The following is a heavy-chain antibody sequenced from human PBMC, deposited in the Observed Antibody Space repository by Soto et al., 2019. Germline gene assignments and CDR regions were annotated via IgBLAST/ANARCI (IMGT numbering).Heavy chain of an antibody. CDR2: MNPNSGNT. V-gene: IGHV1-8*01. CDR3: AMGAERDFWSGYQFDY. Sequence: QVQLVQSGAEVKKPGASVKVSCKASGCTFTSYDINWVRQATGQGLEWMGWMNPNSGNTGYAQKFQGRVTMTRNTSISTAYIELRSLRSEDTAVYYWAMGAERDFWSGYQFDYWGQGTLVTVSS. D-gene: IGHD3-3*01. J-gene: IGHJ4*02. CDR1: GCTFTSYD.